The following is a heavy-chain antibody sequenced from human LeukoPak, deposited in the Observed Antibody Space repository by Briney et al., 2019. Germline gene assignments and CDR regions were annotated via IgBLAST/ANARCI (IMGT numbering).Heavy chain of an antibody. CDR1: GGTFSSYA. CDR2: IIPIFGTA. D-gene: IGHD5-12*01. Sequence: SVKVPCKASGGTFSSYAISWVRQAPGQGLEWMGGIIPIFGTANYAQKFQGRVTITTDESTSTAYMELSSLRSEDTAVYYCARERGYSGYEIGYWGQGTLVTVSS. J-gene: IGHJ4*02. V-gene: IGHV1-69*05. CDR3: ARERGYSGYEIGY.